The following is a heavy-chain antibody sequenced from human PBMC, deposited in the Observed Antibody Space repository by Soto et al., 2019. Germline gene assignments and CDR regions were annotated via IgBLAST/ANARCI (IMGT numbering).Heavy chain of an antibody. CDR2: ISGSGGST. J-gene: IGHJ4*02. D-gene: IGHD1-26*01. CDR3: ARRGSGSYYGY. V-gene: IGHV3-23*01. CDR1: GFTFSSYA. Sequence: EVQLLESGGGLVQPGGSLRLSCAASGFTFSSYAMRWVRQAPVKGLEWVSAISGSGGSTYYADSVKGRFTISRDNSKNTLDLQMNSLSAEDTAVYDCARRGSGSYYGYWGQGTLVTVSS.